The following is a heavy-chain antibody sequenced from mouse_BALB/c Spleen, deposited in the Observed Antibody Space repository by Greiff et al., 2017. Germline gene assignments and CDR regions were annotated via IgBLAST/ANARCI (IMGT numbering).Heavy chain of an antibody. Sequence: EVKLMESGPSLVKPSQTLSLTCSVTGDSITSGYWNWIRKFPGNKLEYMGYISYSGSTYYNPSLKSRISITRDTSKNQYYLQLNSVTTEDTATYYCATIYYDYWYFDVWGAGTTVTVSS. J-gene: IGHJ1*01. CDR1: GDSITSGY. CDR3: ATIYYDYWYFDV. V-gene: IGHV3-8*02. CDR2: ISYSGST. D-gene: IGHD2-4*01.